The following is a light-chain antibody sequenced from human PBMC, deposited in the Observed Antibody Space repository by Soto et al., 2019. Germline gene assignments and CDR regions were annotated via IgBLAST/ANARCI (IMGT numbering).Light chain of an antibody. CDR1: QSVSSSY. CDR3: QQYGSSPPT. CDR2: GES. Sequence: EIVLTQSPGTLSLSPGERATLSCRASQSVSSSYLAWYQQKPGQAPRLLIYGESSRATGIPDRFSGSGSGTDFTLTISRLEPEGFAVYYCQQYGSSPPTFGQGTKVEIK. J-gene: IGKJ1*01. V-gene: IGKV3-20*01.